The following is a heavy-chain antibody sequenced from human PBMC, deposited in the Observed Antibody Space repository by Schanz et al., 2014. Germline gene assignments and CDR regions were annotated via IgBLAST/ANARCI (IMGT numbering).Heavy chain of an antibody. CDR2: ILYDGSNK. J-gene: IGHJ4*02. CDR3: AKDTGYCHGGACYCFEY. CDR1: GFTFSSYG. D-gene: IGHD2-8*02. Sequence: VQLLESGGGLVQPGGSLRLSCAASGFTFSSYGMHWVRQAPGKGLEWVAVILYDGSNKYYADSVKGRFTISRDNSQNTLYLQMDSLRPEDAAVYFCAKDTGYCHGGACYCFEYWGLGILVTVSS. V-gene: IGHV3-30*18.